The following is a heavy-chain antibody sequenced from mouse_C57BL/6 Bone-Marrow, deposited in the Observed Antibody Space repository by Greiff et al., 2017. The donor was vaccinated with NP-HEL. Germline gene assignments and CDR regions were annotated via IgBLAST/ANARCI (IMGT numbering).Heavy chain of an antibody. CDR2: INPSSGYT. Sequence: QVHVKQSGAELAKPGSSVPLSCPSSVSPFPRSWLPWLPPRPGPGLEWIGYINPSSGYTKYNQKFKDKATLTADKSSSTAYMQLSSLTYEDSAVYYCARYYYSGMDYWGQGTSVTVSS. CDR1: VSPFPRSW. J-gene: IGHJ4*01. CDR3: ARYYYSGMDY. D-gene: IGHD2-12*01. V-gene: IGHV1-7*01.